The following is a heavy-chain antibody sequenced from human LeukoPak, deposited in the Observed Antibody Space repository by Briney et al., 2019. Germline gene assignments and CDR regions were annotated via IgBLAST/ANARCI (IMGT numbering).Heavy chain of an antibody. CDR2: INSDMSGT. Sequence: PGGSLRLSCAASGFTFSNYWMHWVRQAPGKGLVWVSRINSDMSGTNYADSVKGRFTISRDNAKNTLYLQMNSLRAEDTAVYYCARDIAVAGNCFDYWGQGTLVTVSS. J-gene: IGHJ4*02. CDR1: GFTFSNYW. V-gene: IGHV3-74*01. CDR3: ARDIAVAGNCFDY. D-gene: IGHD6-19*01.